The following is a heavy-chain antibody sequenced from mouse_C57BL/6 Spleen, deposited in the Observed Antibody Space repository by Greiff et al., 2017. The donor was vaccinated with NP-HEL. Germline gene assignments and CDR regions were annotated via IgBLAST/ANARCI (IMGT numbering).Heavy chain of an antibody. J-gene: IGHJ2*01. V-gene: IGHV1-55*01. CDR1: FSTFTISF. CDR2: IYPGSGST. D-gene: IGHD1-1*01. Sequence: QAPLQQPGPALAPPFSSFPLSFPSSFSTFTISFITFFHPIPLQGLEWIGDIYPGSGSTNYNEKFKSKATLTVDTSSSTAYMQLSSLTSEDSAVYYCARWTTVVAPWGQGTTLTVSS. CDR3: ARWTTVVAP.